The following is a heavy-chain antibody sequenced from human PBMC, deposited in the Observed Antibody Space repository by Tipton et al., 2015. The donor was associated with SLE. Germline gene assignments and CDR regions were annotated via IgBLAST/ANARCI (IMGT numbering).Heavy chain of an antibody. CDR1: GYSISSGYY. Sequence: TLSLTCAVSGYSISSGYYWGWIPQPPGKGLEWSGTGHYSGATYKHSSLKNRITISVDTSKNQFSLKLSSVTAADTAVYYCARRGGWWYFDLWGRGTLVTVSS. CDR2: GHYSGAT. D-gene: IGHD6-19*01. CDR3: ARRGGWWYFDL. J-gene: IGHJ2*01. V-gene: IGHV4-38-2*01.